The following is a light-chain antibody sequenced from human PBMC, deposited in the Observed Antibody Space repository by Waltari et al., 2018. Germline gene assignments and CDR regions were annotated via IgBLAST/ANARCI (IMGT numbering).Light chain of an antibody. J-gene: IGKJ4*01. Sequence: DIQMTQSPSSVSASVGDRVPITCRASQDITNWLAWYQQKPGKAPTLLIYSASSLQSGVPSRFRGSGSGTDFTLTISSLQPEDFATYYCQQSNSFPLTFGGGTKVETK. CDR3: QQSNSFPLT. V-gene: IGKV1-12*01. CDR2: SAS. CDR1: QDITNW.